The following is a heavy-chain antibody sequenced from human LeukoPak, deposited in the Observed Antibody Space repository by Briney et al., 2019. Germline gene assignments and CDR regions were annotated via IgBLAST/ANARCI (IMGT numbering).Heavy chain of an antibody. CDR3: ARERDCSSTSCYELDY. Sequence: GGSLRLSCAASGFTFSSYWMSWVRQAPGKGLDWVANIKQDGSEKYYVDSVKGRFTISRDNAKNSLYLQMNSLRAEDTAVYYCARERDCSSTSCYELDYWGQGTLFTVSS. D-gene: IGHD2-2*01. V-gene: IGHV3-7*01. J-gene: IGHJ4*02. CDR1: GFTFSSYW. CDR2: IKQDGSEK.